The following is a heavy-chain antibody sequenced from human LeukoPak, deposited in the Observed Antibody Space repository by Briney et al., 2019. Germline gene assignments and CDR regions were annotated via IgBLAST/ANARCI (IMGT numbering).Heavy chain of an antibody. CDR1: GGSFSGYY. D-gene: IGHD3-22*01. Sequence: SETLYLTCAVYGGSFSGYYWSWIRQPPGKGLEWIGEINHSGSTNYNPSLKSRVTISVDTSKNQFSLKLSSVTAADTAVYYCARERHYYDSSGYYGYWGQGTLVTVSS. J-gene: IGHJ4*02. V-gene: IGHV4-34*01. CDR2: INHSGST. CDR3: ARERHYYDSSGYYGY.